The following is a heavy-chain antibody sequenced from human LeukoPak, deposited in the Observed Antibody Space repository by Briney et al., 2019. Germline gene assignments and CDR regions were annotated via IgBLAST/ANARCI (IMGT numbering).Heavy chain of an antibody. CDR2: MSGSAGST. D-gene: IGHD2-21*01. CDR1: GFTISSYA. CDR3: ARALHIVVQYYFDY. Sequence: GGSLRLSCAVSGFTISSYAMSWVRQAPGKGLEWVSAMSGSAGSTYYADSVKGRITISRDNSNNMLYLEMNSLRAEDTAVYYCARALHIVVQYYFDYWGQGTLVTVSS. J-gene: IGHJ4*02. V-gene: IGHV3-23*01.